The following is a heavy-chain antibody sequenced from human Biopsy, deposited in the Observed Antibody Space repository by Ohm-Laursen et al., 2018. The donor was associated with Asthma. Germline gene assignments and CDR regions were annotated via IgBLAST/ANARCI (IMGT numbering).Heavy chain of an antibody. D-gene: IGHD5-12*01. CDR2: LIPVLGTP. J-gene: IGHJ6*02. CDR3: ARGYSGSDRIVYYYSGLEV. Sequence: VASVKVSCKDSGDSFSNYAISWVRQAPGQGLEWMGGLIPVLGTPDHAQMFEGRVTITADESTSTAYMELSSLSSEDTAVYYCARGYSGSDRIVYYYSGLEVWGQGTTVTVSS. CDR1: GDSFSNYA. V-gene: IGHV1-69*13.